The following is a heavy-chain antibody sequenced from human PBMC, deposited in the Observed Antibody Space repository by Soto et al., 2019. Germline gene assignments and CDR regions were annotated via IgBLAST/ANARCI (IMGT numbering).Heavy chain of an antibody. CDR2: IGIAGDT. J-gene: IGHJ3*02. D-gene: IGHD6-19*01. V-gene: IGHV3-13*01. CDR1: GFTFSSYD. Sequence: EVQLVESGGGLVQPGGSLRLSCAASGFTFSSYDMHWVRQATGKGLEWVSSIGIAGDTYYPGSVKGRFTISRENAKNSLYLQMNRLRAGDTAVYYCARTIAVAGTDAFDIWGQGTMVTVSS. CDR3: ARTIAVAGTDAFDI.